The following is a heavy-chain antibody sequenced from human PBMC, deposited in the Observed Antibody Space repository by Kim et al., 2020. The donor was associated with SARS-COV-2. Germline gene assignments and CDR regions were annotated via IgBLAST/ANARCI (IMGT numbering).Heavy chain of an antibody. J-gene: IGHJ4*02. Sequence: GGSLRLSCAASGFTVSSNYMSWVRQAPGKGLEWVSVIYSGGSTYYADSVKGRFTISRDNSKNTLYLQMNSLRAEDTAVYYCARERAAYCGGDCYSVYWGQGTLVTVSS. CDR2: IYSGGST. V-gene: IGHV3-66*01. CDR3: ARERAAYCGGDCYSVY. CDR1: GFTVSSNY. D-gene: IGHD2-21*02.